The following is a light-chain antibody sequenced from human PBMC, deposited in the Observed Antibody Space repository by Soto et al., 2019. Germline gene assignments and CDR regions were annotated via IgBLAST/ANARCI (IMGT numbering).Light chain of an antibody. CDR3: QQRSNWPAT. Sequence: EIVLTQSPATLSLSPGERATLSCRASQSVSSYLAWYRQKPGQAPRLLIYDASNRATGIPARFSGSGSGTDFTLTISSLEPEDFAVYYCQQRSNWPATFGQGTRLDIK. V-gene: IGKV3-11*01. CDR1: QSVSSY. CDR2: DAS. J-gene: IGKJ5*01.